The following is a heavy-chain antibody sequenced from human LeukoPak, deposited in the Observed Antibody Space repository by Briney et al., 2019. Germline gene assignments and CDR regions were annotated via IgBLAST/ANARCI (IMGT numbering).Heavy chain of an antibody. CDR1: GFIFSDYY. CDR2: IGSGNSE. V-gene: IGHV3-11*04. D-gene: IGHD3-22*01. CDR3: ARAVSSGYYNLYFDY. J-gene: IGHJ4*02. Sequence: GGSLRLSCAASGFIFSDYYMSWFRRAPGKGLEWVSHIGSGNSEFYLESVKGRFTISRDNAKNSLYLQMNSLRAEDTAVYYCARAVSSGYYNLYFDYWGQGTLVTVSS.